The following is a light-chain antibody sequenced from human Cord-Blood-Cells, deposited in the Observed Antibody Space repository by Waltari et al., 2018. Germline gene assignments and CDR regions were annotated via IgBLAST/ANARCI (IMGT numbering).Light chain of an antibody. CDR1: QSISSW. J-gene: IGKJ4*01. V-gene: IGKV1-5*03. Sequence: DIQMTQSPSPLSASVGDRVTITCRVIQSISSWLAWYQQKPGKAPKLLIYTASSLESGVPSRFSGSGSGTEFTLTISSLQPDDFATYYCQQYNSYSLTFGGGTKVEIK. CDR2: TAS. CDR3: QQYNSYSLT.